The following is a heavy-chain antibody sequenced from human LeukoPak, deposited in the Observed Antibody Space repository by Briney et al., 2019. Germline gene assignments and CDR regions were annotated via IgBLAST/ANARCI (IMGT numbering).Heavy chain of an antibody. CDR2: ISNSGTST. V-gene: IGHV3-23*01. D-gene: IGHD4-17*01. CDR3: TKLDYGDYVKGALDI. Sequence: GGSLRLSCAASGFTFTTYAMTWVRQAPGKGLEWVSGISNSGTSTYYSDSVKGRFTISRDNSRNTLDLQMSSLRAQDTAMYYCTKLDYGDYVKGALDIWGQGTMVTVSS. J-gene: IGHJ3*02. CDR1: GFTFTTYA.